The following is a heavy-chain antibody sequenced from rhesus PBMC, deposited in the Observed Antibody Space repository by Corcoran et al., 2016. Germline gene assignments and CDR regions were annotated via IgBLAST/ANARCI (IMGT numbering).Heavy chain of an antibody. V-gene: IGHV4-80*01. CDR1: GASISSYW. CDR2: INGNTGNN. CDR3: AMGEYSGKYGAFDS. D-gene: IGHD1-44*01. J-gene: IGHJ4*01. Sequence: QVQLQESGPGLVKPSETLSLTSTVAGASISSYWWTWNRQPPGKGLEWIGEINGNTGNNNHKPALKSRVTISRDTSKNHFSLRLNSVTAADTAVYYCAMGEYSGKYGAFDSWGQGVVVTVSS.